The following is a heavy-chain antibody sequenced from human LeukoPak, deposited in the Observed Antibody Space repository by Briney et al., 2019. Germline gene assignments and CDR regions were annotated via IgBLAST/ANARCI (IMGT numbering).Heavy chain of an antibody. D-gene: IGHD6-13*01. CDR2: IRYDGSNK. V-gene: IGHV3-30*02. J-gene: IGHJ4*02. Sequence: GGTLILSCAASGFSFSSYGMHWVRKTPGKGLEWVTFIRYDGSNKYYADSVKGRFTISIDNSKNTLYLQMNSLRTEDTAVYYCAKDSSGSSWYWDYWGQGTLVTVSS. CDR3: AKDSSGSSWYWDY. CDR1: GFSFSSYG.